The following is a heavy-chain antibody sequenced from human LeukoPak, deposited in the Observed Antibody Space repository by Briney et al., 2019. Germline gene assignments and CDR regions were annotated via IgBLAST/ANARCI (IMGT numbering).Heavy chain of an antibody. CDR3: ARLYSSGWRYFDY. Sequence: GGSLRLSCAASGFTFSSYSVNWVRQAPGKGLEWVSSISSSSSYIYYADSVKGRFTISRDNAKNSLYLQMNSLRAEDTAVYYCARLYSSGWRYFDYWGQGTLVTVFS. CDR2: ISSSSSYI. D-gene: IGHD6-19*01. V-gene: IGHV3-21*01. CDR1: GFTFSSYS. J-gene: IGHJ4*02.